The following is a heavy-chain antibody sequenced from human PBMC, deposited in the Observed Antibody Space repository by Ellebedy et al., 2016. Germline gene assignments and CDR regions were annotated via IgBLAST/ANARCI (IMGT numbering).Heavy chain of an antibody. CDR1: GYTFTNSW. CDR3: ARRQGAASPLDY. J-gene: IGHJ4*02. D-gene: IGHD6-6*01. CDR2: IYPGDSDT. V-gene: IGHV5-51*01. Sequence: GESLKISCKGSGYTFTNSWIAWVRQMPGKGLEWMGIIYPGDSDTRYSPSFQGQVTISADKSINTAYLQWTSLKASDTAIYYCARRQGAASPLDYWGQGTLVTVSS.